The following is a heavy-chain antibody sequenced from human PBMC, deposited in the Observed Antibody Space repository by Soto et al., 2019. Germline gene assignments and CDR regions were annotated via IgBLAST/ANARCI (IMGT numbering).Heavy chain of an antibody. CDR3: ARSRDGYSFYFYYGMDG. CDR2: ILHDGSAE. D-gene: IGHD4-4*01. J-gene: IGHJ6*02. Sequence: PGGSLRLSCQPLGFPFTPYGMHWVRRVQAQGLEWMALILHDGSAEYYADSVKGRFTISRDNSKNTLYLQMNSLRAEDTAVYYCARSRDGYSFYFYYGMDGWGQGTTVTVSS. CDR1: GFPFTPYG. V-gene: IGHV3-30*03.